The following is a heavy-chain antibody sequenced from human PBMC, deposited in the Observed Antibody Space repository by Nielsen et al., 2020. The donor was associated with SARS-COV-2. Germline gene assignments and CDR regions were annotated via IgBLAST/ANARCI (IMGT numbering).Heavy chain of an antibody. D-gene: IGHD5-18*01. CDR3: ARRSNSYGLRNDAFDI. V-gene: IGHV1-69*13. CDR1: GGTFSSYA. J-gene: IGHJ3*02. Sequence: SVKVSCKAFGGTFSSYAISWVRQAPGQGLEWMGGIIPIFGTANYAQKFQGRVTITADESTSTAYMELSSLRSEDTAVYYCARRSNSYGLRNDAFDIWGQGTMVTVSS. CDR2: IIPIFGTA.